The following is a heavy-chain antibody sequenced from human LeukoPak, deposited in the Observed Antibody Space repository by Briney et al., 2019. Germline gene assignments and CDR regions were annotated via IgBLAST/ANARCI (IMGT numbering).Heavy chain of an antibody. Sequence: SETLSLTCTVSGGSISGSSYYWGWIRQPPGKGLEWIGSIYYSGSTYYNPSLKSRVTISVDTSKNQFSLKLSSVTAADTAVYYCARDRVGATAFDYWGQGTLVTVSS. CDR1: GGSISGSSYY. D-gene: IGHD1-26*01. J-gene: IGHJ4*02. CDR2: IYYSGST. CDR3: ARDRVGATAFDY. V-gene: IGHV4-39*07.